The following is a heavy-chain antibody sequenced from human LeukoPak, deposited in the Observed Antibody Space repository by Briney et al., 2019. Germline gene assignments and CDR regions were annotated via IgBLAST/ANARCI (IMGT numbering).Heavy chain of an antibody. CDR1: GYTLTSYY. Sequence: ASVRVSSKASGYTLTSYYMHWVRQAPGQGLEWMGWINPNTGDTSFAQKFQGRVTLTRDTSISTAYMELSRLKSDDTAVYYCARLFNYYDNSGYYQYYFDYWGQGTLVTVSS. CDR2: INPNTGDT. V-gene: IGHV1-2*02. CDR3: ARLFNYYDNSGYYQYYFDY. D-gene: IGHD3-22*01. J-gene: IGHJ4*02.